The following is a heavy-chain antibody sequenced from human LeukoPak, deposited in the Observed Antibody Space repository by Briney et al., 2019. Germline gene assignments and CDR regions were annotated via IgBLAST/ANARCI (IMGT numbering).Heavy chain of an antibody. CDR3: AREWRGYSYGAG. D-gene: IGHD5-18*01. Sequence: GASVKVSCKASGGTFSSYAISWVRQAPGQGLEWMGRIIPILGIANYAQKFQGRVTITADKSTSTAYMELSSLRSEDTAVYYCAREWRGYSYGAGWGQGTLVTVSS. J-gene: IGHJ4*02. CDR2: IIPILGIA. CDR1: GGTFSSYA. V-gene: IGHV1-69*04.